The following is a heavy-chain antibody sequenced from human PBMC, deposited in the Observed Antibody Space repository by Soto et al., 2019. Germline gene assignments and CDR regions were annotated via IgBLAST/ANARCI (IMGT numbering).Heavy chain of an antibody. CDR1: GFTFNNFA. D-gene: IGHD6-13*01. CDR3: AKAPGMPVAGNFDY. J-gene: IGHJ4*02. Sequence: EVQLWESGGGLVQSGGSLRLSCAASGFTFNNFAMSWVRQAPGKGLEWVSSISVSGGDTYYADSVQGRVTISRDNPKNTLYLQMNSLRAEDTAVYYCAKAPGMPVAGNFDYWGQGTLVTVSS. V-gene: IGHV3-23*01. CDR2: ISVSGGDT.